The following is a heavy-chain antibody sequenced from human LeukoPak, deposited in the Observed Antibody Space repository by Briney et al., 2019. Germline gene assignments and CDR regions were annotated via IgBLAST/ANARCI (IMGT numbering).Heavy chain of an antibody. J-gene: IGHJ5*02. V-gene: IGHV3-30*18. CDR1: GFTFSSYW. Sequence: PGGSLRLSCAASGFTFSSYWMHWVRQAPGKGLEWVAVISYDGSNKYYADSVKGRFTISRDNSKNTLYLQMNSLRAEDTAVYYCAKLEEGTEVWFDPWGQGTLVTVSS. CDR3: AKLEEGTEVWFDP. D-gene: IGHD1-1*01. CDR2: ISYDGSNK.